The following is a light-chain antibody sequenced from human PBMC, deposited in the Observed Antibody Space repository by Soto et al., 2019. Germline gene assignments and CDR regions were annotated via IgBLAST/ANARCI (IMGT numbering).Light chain of an antibody. CDR3: QSYDSSLSGYV. Sequence: QSVLRQPSSVSGSPGQWVTISCTWRSSNIGAGYDVHWYQQLPGTAPKLLIFVNTNRPSGVPDRFSGSKSGTSASLAITGLQAEDEADYYCQSYDSSLSGYVFGTGTKVTVL. CDR2: VNT. J-gene: IGLJ1*01. CDR1: SSNIGAGYD. V-gene: IGLV1-40*01.